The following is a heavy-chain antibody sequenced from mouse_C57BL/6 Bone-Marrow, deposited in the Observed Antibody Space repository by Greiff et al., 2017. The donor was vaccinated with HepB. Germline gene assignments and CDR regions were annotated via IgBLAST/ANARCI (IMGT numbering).Heavy chain of an antibody. D-gene: IGHD2-5*01. V-gene: IGHV2-4*01. CDR1: GFSLTSYG. CDR2: IWSGGST. Sequence: QVQLQQSGPGLVQPSQSLSITCTVSGFSLTSYGVHWVRQPPGKGLEWLGVIWSGGSTDYNAAFISRLSISKDNSKSQVFFKMNSLQADDTAIYYCAKKGAYYSNLYAMDYWGQGTSVTVSS. CDR3: AKKGAYYSNLYAMDY. J-gene: IGHJ4*01.